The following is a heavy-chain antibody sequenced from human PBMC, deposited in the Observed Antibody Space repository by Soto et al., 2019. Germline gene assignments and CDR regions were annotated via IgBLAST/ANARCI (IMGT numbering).Heavy chain of an antibody. CDR2: IWYDGSNK. V-gene: IGHV3-33*01. CDR1: GFTFSSYG. CDR3: ARGVEVRGYYYYYYGLDV. D-gene: IGHD3-10*01. Sequence: QVQLVESGGGVVQPGRSLRLSCAASGFTFSSYGMHWVRQAPGKGLEWVAVIWYDGSNKYYADSVKGRFTISRDNSKNTLYLQMNSLRAEDTAVYYCARGVEVRGYYYYYYGLDVWGQGTTVTVSS. J-gene: IGHJ6*02.